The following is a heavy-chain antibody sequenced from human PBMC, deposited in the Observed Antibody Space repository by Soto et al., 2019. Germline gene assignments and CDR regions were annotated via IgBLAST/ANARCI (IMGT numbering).Heavy chain of an antibody. CDR1: GFTFSSYW. D-gene: IGHD2-21*02. V-gene: IGHV3-74*01. CDR2: INSDGSST. CDR3: AXVASAYCGGDCYHYFDY. Sequence: PGGSLRLSCAASGFTFSSYWMHWVRQAPGKGLVWVSRINSDGSSTSYADSVKGRFTISRDNAKNTLYLQMNSLRAEDTAVYYCAXVASAYCGGDCYHYFDYWGQGTLVTVSS. J-gene: IGHJ4*02.